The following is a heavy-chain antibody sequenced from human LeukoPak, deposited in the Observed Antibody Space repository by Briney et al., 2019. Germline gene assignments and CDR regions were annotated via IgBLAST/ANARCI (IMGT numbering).Heavy chain of an antibody. CDR1: GYTLTELS. Sequence: SVKVSCKVSGYTLTELSMHWVRQAPGKGLEWMGGFDPEDGETIYAQKFQGRVTMTEDTSTDTAYMELSSLRSEDTAVYYCATATGAVAGIDYWGQGTLVTVSS. CDR2: FDPEDGET. CDR3: ATATGAVAGIDY. V-gene: IGHV1-24*01. D-gene: IGHD6-19*01. J-gene: IGHJ4*02.